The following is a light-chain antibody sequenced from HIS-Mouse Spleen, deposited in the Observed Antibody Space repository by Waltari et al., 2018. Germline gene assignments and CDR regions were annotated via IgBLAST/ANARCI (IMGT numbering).Light chain of an antibody. Sequence: DIQITQSPSSLSASVGDRVTITCRESQGISNYLAWYQQKPGKVPKLLIYAASTLQSGVPSRFSGSGSGTDFTLTISSLQPEDVATYYCQKYNSAPWTFGQGTKVEIK. J-gene: IGKJ1*01. CDR1: QGISNY. CDR3: QKYNSAPWT. CDR2: AAS. V-gene: IGKV1-27*01.